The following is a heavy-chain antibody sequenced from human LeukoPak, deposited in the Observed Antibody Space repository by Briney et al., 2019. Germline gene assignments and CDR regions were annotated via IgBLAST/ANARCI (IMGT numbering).Heavy chain of an antibody. CDR1: GGSVSSGTYY. V-gene: IGHV4-61*01. J-gene: IGHJ6*02. D-gene: IGHD2-15*01. CDR2: IYYSGST. CDR3: ARELLHNDFYGMDV. Sequence: SETLSLTCTVSGGSVSSGTYYWSWIRQPPGKGLEWIGYIYYSGSTNYNPSLKSRVTISVDTSKNQFSLKLSSVTAADTAVYYCARELLHNDFYGMDVWGQGTTVTVSS.